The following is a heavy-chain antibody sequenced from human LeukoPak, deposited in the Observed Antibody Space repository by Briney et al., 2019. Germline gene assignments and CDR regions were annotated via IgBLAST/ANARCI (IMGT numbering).Heavy chain of an antibody. CDR1: GFTFSSYG. J-gene: IGHJ4*02. Sequence: GGSLRLSCAASGFTFSSYGMHWARQAPGKGLEWVAVIWYDGSNKYYADSVKGRFTISRDNSKNTLYLQMNSLRAEDTAVYYCAKVRYYDSSGYLYYFDYWGQGTLVTVSS. V-gene: IGHV3-30*02. CDR2: IWYDGSNK. CDR3: AKVRYYDSSGYLYYFDY. D-gene: IGHD3-22*01.